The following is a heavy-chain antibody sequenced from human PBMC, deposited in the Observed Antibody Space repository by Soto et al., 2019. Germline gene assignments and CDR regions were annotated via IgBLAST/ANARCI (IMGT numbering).Heavy chain of an antibody. D-gene: IGHD6-13*01. Sequence: QVQLVEFGGGVVQPWGSLRLSCAASGFSFSAYGMHWVRQSPGKGLEWVAVMSYDGSKKYYLDSVKGRFTISRDNSQNTLFLQMNTLRPEDSALYYCAKLDTSGDMPTMAAAETHWGQGTLVTVSS. J-gene: IGHJ1*01. V-gene: IGHV3-30*18. CDR3: AKLDTSGDMPTMAAAETH. CDR1: GFSFSAYG. CDR2: MSYDGSKK.